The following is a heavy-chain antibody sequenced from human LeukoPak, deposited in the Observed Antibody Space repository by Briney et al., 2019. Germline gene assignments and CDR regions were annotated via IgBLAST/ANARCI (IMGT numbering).Heavy chain of an antibody. J-gene: IGHJ4*02. CDR3: AKDQGYSSSWYYFDY. Sequence: PGGSLRLSCAASGFTFSSYAMSWVRQAPGKGLEWVSAISGSGGSTYYADSVKGRFTISRGNSKNTLYLQMNSLRAEDTAVYYCAKDQGYSSSWYYFDYWGQGTLVTVSS. CDR2: ISGSGGST. D-gene: IGHD6-13*01. V-gene: IGHV3-23*01. CDR1: GFTFSSYA.